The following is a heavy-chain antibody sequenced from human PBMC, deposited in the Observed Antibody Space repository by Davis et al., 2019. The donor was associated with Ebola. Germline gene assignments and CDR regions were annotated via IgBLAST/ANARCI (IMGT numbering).Heavy chain of an antibody. CDR1: GFTFRSYA. CDR2: MAGSSGST. D-gene: IGHD3-10*01. CDR3: VKYYRSGSYYNFDY. Sequence: PGGSLRLSCAASGFTFRSYAMSWVRQAPGKGLEWVSAMAGSSGSTYYADSVKGRFTISRDNSKNTLNLQMNNLRAEDTAVYYCVKYYRSGSYYNFDYWGQGTLVTVSS. V-gene: IGHV3-23*01. J-gene: IGHJ4*02.